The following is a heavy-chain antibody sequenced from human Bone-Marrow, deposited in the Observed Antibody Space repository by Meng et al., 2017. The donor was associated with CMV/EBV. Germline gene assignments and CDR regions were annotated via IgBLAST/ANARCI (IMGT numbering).Heavy chain of an antibody. CDR1: GYTFTSYG. D-gene: IGHD3-3*01. Sequence: ASVKVSCKASGYTFTSYGISWVRQAPGQGLEWMGWISAYNGNTNYAQKLQGRVTMTTDTSTSTAYMELRSLRSDDTAVYYCAREDWSYYDFWSGYSGLDAFAIWGQGARVTSSS. J-gene: IGHJ3*02. CDR2: ISAYNGNT. V-gene: IGHV1-18*01. CDR3: AREDWSYYDFWSGYSGLDAFAI.